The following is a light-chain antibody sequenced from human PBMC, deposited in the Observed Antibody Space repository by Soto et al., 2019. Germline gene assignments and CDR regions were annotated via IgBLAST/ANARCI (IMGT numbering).Light chain of an antibody. J-gene: IGKJ1*01. V-gene: IGKV3-15*01. CDR2: GAS. CDR3: QQYNNWPKT. Sequence: EIVLTQSPATLSLSPGERATLSCRASQSVSGYLAWYLQKPGQAPRLLIYGASTRATGIPARCSGSGSGTEFTLTISSLQSEDFAVYYCQQYNNWPKTFGQGTKVDIK. CDR1: QSVSGY.